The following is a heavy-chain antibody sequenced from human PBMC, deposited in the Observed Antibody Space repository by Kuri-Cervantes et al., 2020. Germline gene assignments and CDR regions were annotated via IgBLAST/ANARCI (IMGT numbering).Heavy chain of an antibody. J-gene: IGHJ4*02. CDR1: GYSISSGYY. V-gene: IGHV4-38-2*02. CDR3: ATAGGSGSYDMIFDY. D-gene: IGHD3-10*01. CDR2: IYHSGST. Sequence: ESLKISCTVSGYSISSGYYWGWIRQPPGKGLEWIGSIYHSGSTYYNPSLKSRVAISIDTSKNQFSLKLTSVTAADTAVYYCATAGGSGSYDMIFDYWGQGTLVTVSS.